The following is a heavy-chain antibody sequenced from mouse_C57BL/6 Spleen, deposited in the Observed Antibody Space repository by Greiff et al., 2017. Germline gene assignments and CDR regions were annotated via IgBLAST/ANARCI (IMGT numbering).Heavy chain of an antibody. CDR1: GYTFTSYG. CDR3: ARYPTGTGFAY. V-gene: IGHV1-81*01. CDR2: IYPRSGNT. Sequence: VKLQESGAELARPGASVKLSCKASGYTFTSYGISWVKQRTGQGLEWIGEIYPRSGNTYYNEKFKGKATLTADKSSSTAYMELRSLTSEDSAVYFCARYPTGTGFAYWGQGTLVTVSA. J-gene: IGHJ3*01. D-gene: IGHD4-1*01.